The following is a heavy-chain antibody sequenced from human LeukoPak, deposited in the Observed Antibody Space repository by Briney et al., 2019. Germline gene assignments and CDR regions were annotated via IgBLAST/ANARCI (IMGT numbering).Heavy chain of an antibody. CDR2: TYFRSKWYD. Sequence: SQTLSLTCAISGDSVSSKSATWNRIRQSPSRGLEWLGRTYFRSKWYDDYAVSVKSRITINADTSKNQFSLHLNSVNREDTAVYYCARADLEEQLRWFDPWGQGTLVTVSS. V-gene: IGHV6-1*01. CDR1: GDSVSSKSAT. CDR3: ARADLEEQLRWFDP. D-gene: IGHD6-6*01. J-gene: IGHJ5*02.